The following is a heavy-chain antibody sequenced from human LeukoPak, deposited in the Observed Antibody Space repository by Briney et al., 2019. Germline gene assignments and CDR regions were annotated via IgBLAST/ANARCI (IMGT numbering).Heavy chain of an antibody. V-gene: IGHV6-1*01. CDR1: GDSVSSNSAA. D-gene: IGHD3-22*01. CDR3: ARDYYDSSGYSHYDH. Sequence: SQTLSLTCAISGDSVSSNSAAWNWIRQSPSRGLEWLGRTYYRSKWYNDYAVTINPDTSKNQFSLQLNSVTPEGTAVYYCARDYYDSSGYSHYDHWGRGTLVTVSS. CDR2: TYYRSKWYN. J-gene: IGHJ4*02.